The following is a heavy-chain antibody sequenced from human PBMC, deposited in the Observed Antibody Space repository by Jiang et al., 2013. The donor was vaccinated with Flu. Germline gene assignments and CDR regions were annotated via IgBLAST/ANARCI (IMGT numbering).Heavy chain of an antibody. CDR3: SIGRWSGWSGSNWFDP. V-gene: IGHV3-33*01. CDR2: IWYDGSNK. Sequence: QLLESGGGVVQPGRSLRLSCAASGFTFSSYGMHWVRQAPGKGLEWVAVIWYDGSNKYYADSVKGRFTISRDNSKNTLYLQMNSLRAEDTAVYYCSIGRWSGWSGSNWFDPWGQGTLVTVSS. D-gene: IGHD3-3*01. CDR1: GFTFSSYG. J-gene: IGHJ5*02.